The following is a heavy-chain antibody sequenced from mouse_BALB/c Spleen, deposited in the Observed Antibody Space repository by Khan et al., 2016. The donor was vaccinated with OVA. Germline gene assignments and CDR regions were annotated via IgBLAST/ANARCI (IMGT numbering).Heavy chain of an antibody. CDR1: GYIFTTYW. Sequence: QVQLQQSGAELAKPGASVKMSCTASGYIFTTYWIHWIKQRPGQGLEWIGYINPSTGYTDFHNSFKDKATLTADESSSTAYLQLNSLTSADSAVYYCARKGVYGLFAYWGQGTLVTVSA. CDR2: INPSTGYT. V-gene: IGHV1-7*01. CDR3: ARKGVYGLFAY. J-gene: IGHJ3*01. D-gene: IGHD2-10*02.